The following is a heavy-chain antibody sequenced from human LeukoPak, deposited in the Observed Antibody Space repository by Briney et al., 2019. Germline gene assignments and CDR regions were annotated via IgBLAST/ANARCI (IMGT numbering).Heavy chain of an antibody. CDR3: ARDVGYSYGYALDY. Sequence: ASVKVSCKASGYTFTGYYMHWVRQAPGQGLEWMGWINPNSGGTNYAQKFQGRVTMTRDTSISTAYMELSRLRSDDTAVYYCARDVGYSYGYALDYWGQGTLVTVSS. J-gene: IGHJ4*02. V-gene: IGHV1-2*02. D-gene: IGHD5-18*01. CDR1: GYTFTGYY. CDR2: INPNSGGT.